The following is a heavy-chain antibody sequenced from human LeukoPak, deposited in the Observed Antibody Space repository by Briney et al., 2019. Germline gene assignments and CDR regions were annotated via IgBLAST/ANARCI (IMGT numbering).Heavy chain of an antibody. CDR3: ARLDVVVPAANAFDI. D-gene: IGHD2-2*01. CDR2: IYYSGST. J-gene: IGHJ3*02. Sequence: NPSETLSLTCTVSDGSISSHYYSWIRQPLGKGLEYIGYIYYSGSTNYNPYLKSRVTMSVDTSKNQFSLKLSSVTAADTAVYYCARLDVVVPAANAFDIWGQGTMVTVSS. V-gene: IGHV4-59*11. CDR1: DGSISSHY.